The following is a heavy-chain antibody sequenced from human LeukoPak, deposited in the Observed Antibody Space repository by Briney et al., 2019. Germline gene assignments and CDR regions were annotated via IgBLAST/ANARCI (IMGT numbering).Heavy chain of an antibody. CDR2: ISSNGGST. J-gene: IGHJ4*02. CDR1: GFPFSSYA. V-gene: IGHV3-64*01. Sequence: GGSLRLSCAASGFPFSSYAMQWVRQAPGKGPEYVSGISSNGGSTFYANSVKGRFTISRDNSKDMVFLQMGSLRAEDTAVYYCARDGDYWGQGTLVTVSS. CDR3: ARDGDY.